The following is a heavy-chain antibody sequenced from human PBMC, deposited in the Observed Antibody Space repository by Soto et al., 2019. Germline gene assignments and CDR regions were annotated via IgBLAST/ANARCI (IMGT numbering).Heavy chain of an antibody. V-gene: IGHV3-30-3*01. CDR1: GFTYSTYT. CDR3: ARDGYCSGGSCYSVPVFDY. J-gene: IGHJ4*02. D-gene: IGHD2-15*01. Sequence: GALRLSCAASGFTYSTYTMHWVRQAPGKGLEWVAVISYDGNNKFYADSVKGRFTISRDSTKQTLYLQMNSLRAEDTAVYYCARDGYCSGGSCYSVPVFDYWGQGTLVTVSS. CDR2: ISYDGNNK.